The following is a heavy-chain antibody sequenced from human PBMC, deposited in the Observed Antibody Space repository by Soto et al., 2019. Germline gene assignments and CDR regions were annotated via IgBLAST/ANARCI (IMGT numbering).Heavy chain of an antibody. J-gene: IGHJ6*02. Sequence: QVQLVQSGAEVKKPGASVKVSCKASDYTFTSYGISWVRQAPGQGLEWMGWIRAYNGNTNYAQKLQGRVTMTTDTSTSTASMELRGLRSDDTAVYYCAGYLPTMDVLGQWTTVTVSS. D-gene: IGHD2-2*03. CDR2: IRAYNGNT. CDR3: AGYLPTMDV. V-gene: IGHV1-18*01. CDR1: DYTFTSYG.